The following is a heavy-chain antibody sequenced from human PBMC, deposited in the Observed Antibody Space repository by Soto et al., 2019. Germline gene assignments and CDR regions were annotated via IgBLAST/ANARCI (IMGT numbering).Heavy chain of an antibody. CDR1: GESFGGYY. Sequence: SETLSLTCAVYGESFGGYYWSWIRQSPGKGLEWIGEINHSGSTNYNPSLKSRVTISVDTSKNQFSLKLNSVTAADTAVYYCARGRKTHYYDSSDYWRYFDYWGLGTLVTVSS. CDR3: ARGRKTHYYDSSDYWRYFDY. CDR2: INHSGST. D-gene: IGHD3-22*01. J-gene: IGHJ4*02. V-gene: IGHV4-34*01.